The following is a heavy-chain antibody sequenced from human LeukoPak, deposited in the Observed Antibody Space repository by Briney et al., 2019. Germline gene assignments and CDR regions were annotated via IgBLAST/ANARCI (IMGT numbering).Heavy chain of an antibody. J-gene: IGHJ1*01. CDR2: ISPDGTTE. CDR1: GFTFRNYG. D-gene: IGHD3-22*01. Sequence: PGGSLRLSCAASGFTFRNYGLHWVRQAPGKGRKGVEGISPDGTTEYYADAVKGRSTISRDNSQNTLFLQMNSLRLADTAVYFRAKPMREGTAEQYFQHWGQGTLVAVSS. CDR3: AKPMREGTAEQYFQH. V-gene: IGHV3-30*18.